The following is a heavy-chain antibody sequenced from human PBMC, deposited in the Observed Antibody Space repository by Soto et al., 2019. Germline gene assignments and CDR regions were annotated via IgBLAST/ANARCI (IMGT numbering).Heavy chain of an antibody. D-gene: IGHD1-26*01. Sequence: QVHLVQSGAEVRKPGASVEVSCKASGYTFTSYVVSWVRQAPGQGLEWMGWISIYNGNTIYAQKFQGRVTMSTHTSTNMAYMQLRSLRSDDTAVYYCAREHHYGGSSYGMDVWGQGTTVTVSS. J-gene: IGHJ6*02. V-gene: IGHV1-18*04. CDR3: AREHHYGGSSYGMDV. CDR1: GYTFTSYV. CDR2: ISIYNGNT.